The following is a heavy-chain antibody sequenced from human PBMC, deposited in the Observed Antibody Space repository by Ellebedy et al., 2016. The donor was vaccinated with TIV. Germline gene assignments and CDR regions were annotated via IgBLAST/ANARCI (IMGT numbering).Heavy chain of an antibody. CDR1: GYTFSSYY. CDR3: AREDDSSGYYSRFDY. CDR2: MNPNSGNT. V-gene: IGHV1-8*02. D-gene: IGHD3-22*01. Sequence: AASVKVSCKASGYTFSSYYMHWVRQATGQGLELMGWMNPNSGNTGYAQKFQGRVTMTRNTSISTAYMELSSLRSEDTAVYYCAREDDSSGYYSRFDYWGQGTLVTVSS. J-gene: IGHJ4*02.